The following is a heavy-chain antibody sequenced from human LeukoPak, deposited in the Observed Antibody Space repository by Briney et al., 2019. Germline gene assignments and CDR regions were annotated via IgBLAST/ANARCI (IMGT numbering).Heavy chain of an antibody. J-gene: IGHJ4*02. Sequence: SETLSLTCTVSGGSISSGSYYWSWIRQPAGKGLEWIGRIYTSGSTNYNPSLKSRVTMSVDTSKNQFSLKLSSVTAADTAVYYCARGFGELLGDYFDYWDQGTLVTVSS. D-gene: IGHD3-10*01. V-gene: IGHV4-61*02. CDR1: GGSISSGSYY. CDR2: IYTSGST. CDR3: ARGFGELLGDYFDY.